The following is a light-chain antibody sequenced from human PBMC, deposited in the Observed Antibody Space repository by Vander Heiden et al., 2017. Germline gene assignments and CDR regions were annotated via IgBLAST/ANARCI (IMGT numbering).Light chain of an antibody. V-gene: IGKV1-8*01. CDR1: QGISSY. CDR3: KQDYRYPFT. Sequence: AIRIPQSPSSLSASTGDSVTITCRASQGISSYLAWYQQKPGKAPKRLIYAASTLQSGVPARFSGSGSGTDFTLTISCLQAEDVATYYCKQDYRYPFTFGQGTKVDIK. CDR2: AAS. J-gene: IGKJ3*01.